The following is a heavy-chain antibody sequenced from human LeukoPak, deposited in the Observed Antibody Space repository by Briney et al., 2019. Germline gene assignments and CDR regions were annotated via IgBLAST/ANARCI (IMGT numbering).Heavy chain of an antibody. J-gene: IGHJ4*02. Sequence: GGSLRLSCAASGFTFSSYAMSWVRQAPGKGLEWVAFIRYDGNNKYYADSVKGRFTISRDSSKNTLYLQMNSLRAEDTAVYYCARRAGDYSHPYDYWGQGTLVTVSS. CDR1: GFTFSSYA. D-gene: IGHD3-22*01. CDR2: IRYDGNNK. V-gene: IGHV3-33*08. CDR3: ARRAGDYSHPYDY.